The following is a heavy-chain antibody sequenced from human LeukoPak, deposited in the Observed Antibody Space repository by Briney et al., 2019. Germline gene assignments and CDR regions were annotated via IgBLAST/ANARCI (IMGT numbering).Heavy chain of an antibody. CDR2: ISAYNGNI. CDR1: GYTFTIYG. D-gene: IGHD6-19*01. J-gene: IGHJ4*02. V-gene: IGHV1-18*01. CDR3: ARDIAVAAYFDY. Sequence: GASVKLSCKSSGYTFTIYGISWVWHAPGQGLEWMWWISAYNGNINYAQKLKGRVTMTTDTSTSTAYMELRSLRSDDTAVYYCARDIAVAAYFDYWGQGTLVTVSS.